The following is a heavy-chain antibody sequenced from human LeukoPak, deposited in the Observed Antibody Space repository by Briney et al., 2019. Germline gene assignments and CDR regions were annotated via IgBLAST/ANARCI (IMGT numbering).Heavy chain of an antibody. D-gene: IGHD3-3*01. CDR1: GFTFSSYA. Sequence: GGSLRLSCAASGFTFSSYAMSWVRQALGKGLEWVSAISGSGGSTYYADSVKGRFTISRDNSKNTLYLQMNSLRAEDTAVYYCARLRYNDFWSGSWKFYYYMDVWGKGTTVTVSS. V-gene: IGHV3-23*01. CDR3: ARLRYNDFWSGSWKFYYYMDV. CDR2: ISGSGGST. J-gene: IGHJ6*03.